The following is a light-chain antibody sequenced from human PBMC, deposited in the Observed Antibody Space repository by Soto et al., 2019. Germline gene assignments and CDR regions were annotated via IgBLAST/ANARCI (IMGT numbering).Light chain of an antibody. J-gene: IGKJ1*01. CDR2: GSY. CDR3: QQYGSSRET. Sequence: EIVLTQSPGTLSLSPGERGTLSFRASQSFSGNYLTWYQHKPGQAPRLLIYGSYHRATGIPDRFSGSGSGTDFSLTITRLEPEDFAVYYCQQYGSSRETFGQGTKVDIK. CDR1: QSFSGNY. V-gene: IGKV3-20*01.